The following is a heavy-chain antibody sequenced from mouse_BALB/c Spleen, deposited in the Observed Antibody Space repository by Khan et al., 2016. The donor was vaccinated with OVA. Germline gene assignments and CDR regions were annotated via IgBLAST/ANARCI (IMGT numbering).Heavy chain of an antibody. V-gene: IGHV5-6*01. CDR1: GFSFSSYS. CDR2: ISSGGDYT. Sequence: EVELVESGGDLVKPGGSLKLSCAASGFSFSSYSMSWVRQTPDKRLAWVATISSGGDYTYYPDIVKGRFTISRDNAKNTLYLQMSSLKSEDTAMYYCASHLTGSFAYWGQGTLGTVSA. D-gene: IGHD4-1*01. J-gene: IGHJ3*01. CDR3: ASHLTGSFAY.